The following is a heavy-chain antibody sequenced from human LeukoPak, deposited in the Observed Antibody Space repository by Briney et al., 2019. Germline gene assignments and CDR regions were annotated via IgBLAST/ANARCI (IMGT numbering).Heavy chain of an antibody. D-gene: IGHD5-12*01. CDR1: GITFSNYA. CDR2: ISSNGVYT. V-gene: IGHV3-64D*06. CDR3: VKDQHSGYDSLDY. J-gene: IGHJ4*02. Sequence: GALRLSCSASGITFSNYAMQWVRQAPGRGLEYFLAISSNGVYTYYADSAKGRFTISRDNSKNALYLQMSSLGAEDTAVYYCVKDQHSGYDSLDYWGQGTLVTVSS.